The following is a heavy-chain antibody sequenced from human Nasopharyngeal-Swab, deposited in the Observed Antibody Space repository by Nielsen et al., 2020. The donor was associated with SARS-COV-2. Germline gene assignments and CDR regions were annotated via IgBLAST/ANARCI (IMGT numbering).Heavy chain of an antibody. J-gene: IGHJ4*02. CDR2: IDPEGRVI. Sequence: GGSLRLSCAASGYTFSSYGMHWVRQAPGKGLEWVARIDPEGRVIDHADSVRGRLTISRDNARNTLYLQMNSLTAEDTAVYYCSRDLSGPRDSWGLGTLVTVSS. D-gene: IGHD6-25*01. CDR3: SRDLSGPRDS. V-gene: IGHV3-74*01. CDR1: GYTFSSYG.